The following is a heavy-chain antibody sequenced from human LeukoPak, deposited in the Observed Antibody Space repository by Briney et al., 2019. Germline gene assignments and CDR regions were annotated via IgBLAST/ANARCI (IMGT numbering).Heavy chain of an antibody. CDR2: INHSGST. V-gene: IGHV4-34*01. D-gene: IGHD3-22*01. J-gene: IGHJ4*02. CDR3: ATPSSYYYDSSGYYWAYFDY. CDR1: GGSFSGYY. Sequence: SETLSLTCAVYGGSFSGYYWSWIRQPPGKGLEWIGEINHSGSTNYNPSLKSRVTISVDTSKNQFSLKLSSVTAADTAVYYCATPSSYYYDSSGYYWAYFDYWGQGTLVTVSS.